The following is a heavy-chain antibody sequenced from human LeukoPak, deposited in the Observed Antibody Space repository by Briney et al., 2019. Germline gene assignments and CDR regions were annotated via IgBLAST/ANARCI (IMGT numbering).Heavy chain of an antibody. CDR2: ISSSSTYI. V-gene: IGHV3-21*01. CDR3: ARWGYCSSTSCSYRGHYYYYYMDV. CDR1: GFTFNTYS. Sequence: GGSLRLSCAASGFTFNTYSINWVRQAPGKGLEWVSSISSSSTYIYYADSVKGRFTISRDNAKNSLYLQMNSLRAEDTAVYYCARWGYCSSTSCSYRGHYYYYYMDVWGKGTTVTISS. D-gene: IGHD2-2*01. J-gene: IGHJ6*03.